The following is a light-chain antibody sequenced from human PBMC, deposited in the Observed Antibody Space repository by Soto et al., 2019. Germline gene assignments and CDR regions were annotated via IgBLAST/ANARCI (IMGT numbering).Light chain of an antibody. CDR3: RAWDDTLNGWV. J-gene: IGLJ3*02. CDR1: TSKIGSNT. V-gene: IGLV1-44*01. CDR2: SNN. Sequence: QSVLTQPPSASGTPGQTVTMSCSGGTSKIGSNTINWYQHLPGMAPKLLIYSNNQRPSGVPDRFSGSKSGTSASLAISRLQSEDEADFYCRAWDDTLNGWVFGGGTKVTVL.